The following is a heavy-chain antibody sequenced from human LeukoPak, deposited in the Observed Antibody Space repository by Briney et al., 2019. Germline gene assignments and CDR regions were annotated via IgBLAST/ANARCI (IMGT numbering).Heavy chain of an antibody. Sequence: GGSLRLSCAASGFTFDDYGMSWVRQAPGKGLEWVSGIGGSGTRTYYADSVKGRFTISRDNSKNTLYLQMNSLRDEDTAVYYCAKDSHWILFDYWGQGTLVTVSS. V-gene: IGHV3-23*01. CDR3: AKDSHWILFDY. CDR2: IGGSGTRT. D-gene: IGHD2-2*03. CDR1: GFTFDDYG. J-gene: IGHJ4*02.